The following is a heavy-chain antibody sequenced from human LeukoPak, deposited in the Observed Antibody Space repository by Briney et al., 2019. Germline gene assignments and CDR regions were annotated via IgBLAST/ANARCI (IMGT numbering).Heavy chain of an antibody. CDR1: GFTFSSYA. V-gene: IGHV3-23*01. CDR3: AKDTGGYSSGWYAYNWFDP. J-gene: IGHJ5*02. CDR2: ISGSGGST. D-gene: IGHD6-19*01. Sequence: GGSLRLSCAASGFTFSSYAMSWVRQAPGKGLEWVSAISGSGGSTYYADSEKGRFTISRDNSKNTLYLQMNSLRAEDTAVYYCAKDTGGYSSGWYAYNWFDPWGQGTLVTVSS.